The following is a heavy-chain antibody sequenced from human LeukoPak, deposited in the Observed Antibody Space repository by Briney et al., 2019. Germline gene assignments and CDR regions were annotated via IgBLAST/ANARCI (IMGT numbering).Heavy chain of an antibody. V-gene: IGHV3-9*01. Sequence: PGRSLRLSCAASGFTFDDYAMHWVRQAPGKGLEWVSCISWNSGSIGYADSVKGRFTISRDNAKNSLYLQMNSLRAEDTAVYYCARAGVAIFGVAQAPYGMDVWGQGTTVTVSS. CDR1: GFTFDDYA. CDR2: ISWNSGSI. D-gene: IGHD3-3*01. J-gene: IGHJ6*02. CDR3: ARAGVAIFGVAQAPYGMDV.